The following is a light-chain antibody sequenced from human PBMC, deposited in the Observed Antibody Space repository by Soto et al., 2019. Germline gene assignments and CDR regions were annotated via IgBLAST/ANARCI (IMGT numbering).Light chain of an antibody. J-gene: IGKJ1*01. V-gene: IGKV1-5*01. CDR1: QSIDSW. CDR2: DAS. CDR3: QQYSDYSPWT. Sequence: DIPMTQSPSTLSASVGDRVTITCRASQSIDSWLAWYQLKPGKAPRLLIYDASTLESGVPSGFSGSGSGTEFTLTISSLQPDDFATYYCQQYSDYSPWTFGQGTKVQIK.